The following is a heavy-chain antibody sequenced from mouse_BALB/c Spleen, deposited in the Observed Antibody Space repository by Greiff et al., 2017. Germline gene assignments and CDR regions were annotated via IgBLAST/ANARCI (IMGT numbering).Heavy chain of an antibody. CDR3: TRYVRRYAMDY. J-gene: IGHJ4*01. CDR2: IDPETGGT. V-gene: IGHV1-15*01. D-gene: IGHD2-14*01. CDR1: GYTFTDYE. Sequence: QVQLQQSGAELVRPGASVTLSCKASGYTFTDYEMHWVKQTPVHGLEWIGAIDPETGGTAYNQKFKGKATLTADKSSSTAYMELRSLTSEDSAVYYCTRYVRRYAMDYWGQGTSVTVSS.